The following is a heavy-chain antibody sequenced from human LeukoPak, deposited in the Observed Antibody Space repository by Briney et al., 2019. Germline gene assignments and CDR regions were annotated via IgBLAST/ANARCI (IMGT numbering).Heavy chain of an antibody. CDR3: ARLLSNGYGPDRYFDY. V-gene: IGHV5-51*01. D-gene: IGHD5-18*01. CDR2: IYPGDSDT. CDR1: GYRFTNYW. J-gene: IGHJ4*02. Sequence: GESLKISCKGSGYRFTNYWIAWVRQMPGKGLEWMGIIYPGDSDTRYNPSFQGQATISADRSFSSAYVQWSSLKASDTAMYYCARLLSNGYGPDRYFDYWGQGTLVTVSS.